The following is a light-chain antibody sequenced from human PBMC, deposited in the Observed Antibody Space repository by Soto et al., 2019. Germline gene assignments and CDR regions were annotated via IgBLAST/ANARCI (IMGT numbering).Light chain of an antibody. CDR3: QQRSDWRIT. Sequence: EIVMTQSPATLSLSPGERATLSCRASQSVSSYLAWYQQKHGQAPRLLISDTSNRATGIPARFSGSGSGTDFTLTISSLEPEDFAVYYCQQRSDWRITFGQGTRLDIK. CDR2: DTS. CDR1: QSVSSY. V-gene: IGKV3-11*01. J-gene: IGKJ5*01.